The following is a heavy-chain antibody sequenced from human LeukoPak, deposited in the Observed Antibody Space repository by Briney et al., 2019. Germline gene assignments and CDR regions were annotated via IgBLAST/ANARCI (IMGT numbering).Heavy chain of an antibody. V-gene: IGHV3-7*01. CDR2: IKQDGSEK. J-gene: IGHJ4*02. D-gene: IGHD5-18*01. CDR3: AKDPRDHSYGWSWRYFDY. CDR1: GFTFSSYW. Sequence: GGSLRLFCAASGFTFSSYWMSWVRQAPGKGLEWVANIKQDGSEKYYVDSVKGRFTISRDNSKNTLYLQMKSRRAEDTAVYYCAKDPRDHSYGWSWRYFDYWGQGTLFTVSS.